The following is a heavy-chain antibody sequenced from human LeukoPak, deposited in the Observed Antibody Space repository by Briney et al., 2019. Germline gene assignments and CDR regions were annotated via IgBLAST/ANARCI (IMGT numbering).Heavy chain of an antibody. J-gene: IGHJ6*02. V-gene: IGHV3-23*01. CDR2: ISDRGGST. Sequence: PGGSLRLSCAASGFTFSSYAMTWDRQAPGKGLEWVSGISDRGGSTYYADSVKGRFTISRDNSKNTLYLQMNSLRAEDTAVYYCAKNLRYYALTGMDVWGQGTTVTVSS. CDR1: GFTFSSYA. D-gene: IGHD3-3*01. CDR3: AKNLRYYALTGMDV.